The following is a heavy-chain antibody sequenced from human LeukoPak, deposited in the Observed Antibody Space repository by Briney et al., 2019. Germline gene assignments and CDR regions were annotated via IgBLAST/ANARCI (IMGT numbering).Heavy chain of an antibody. J-gene: IGHJ4*02. D-gene: IGHD6-19*01. CDR3: VKERSSGWYRVADY. CDR2: ITYDGSEI. V-gene: IGHV3-30*18. CDR1: GFSFTNSG. Sequence: GRSLRLSCAASGFSFTNSGMHWVRQAPGKGLEWVAVITYDGSEIHHGDSVRGRFTISRDISKNTLHLQMNSLRLEDTALYYCVKERSSGWYRVADYWGQGTLVTVSS.